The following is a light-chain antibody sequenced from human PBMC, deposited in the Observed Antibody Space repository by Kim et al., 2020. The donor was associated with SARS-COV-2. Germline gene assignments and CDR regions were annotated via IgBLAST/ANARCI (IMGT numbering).Light chain of an antibody. V-gene: IGKV3-11*01. CDR3: QERSKWT. CDR1: ETVRY. J-gene: IGKJ1*01. CDR2: DAS. Sequence: DIVLTQSPGTLSLSPGERATLSCRASETVRYLAWYQQKPGQAPRLLIYDASSRGTGIPDRFSGSGSGTDFTLTISSLEPEDFAVYYCQERSKWTFGQGTKVDIK.